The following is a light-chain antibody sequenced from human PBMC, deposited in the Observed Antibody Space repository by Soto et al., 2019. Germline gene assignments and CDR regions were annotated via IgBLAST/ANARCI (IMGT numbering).Light chain of an antibody. V-gene: IGKV1-5*03. CDR2: KAS. Sequence: DIQMTQSPSTLSASVGDRVTITCRASQSISSWLAWYQQKPGKAPKLLIYKASSLESAVPSRFSGSGSGTAFTLTISSLQPDDFATYYCQQYNDYSPYTFGQRTKLEIK. CDR3: QQYNDYSPYT. J-gene: IGKJ2*01. CDR1: QSISSW.